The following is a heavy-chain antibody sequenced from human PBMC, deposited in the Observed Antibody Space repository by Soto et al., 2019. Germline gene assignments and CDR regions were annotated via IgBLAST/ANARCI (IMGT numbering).Heavy chain of an antibody. D-gene: IGHD5-18*01. CDR1: GFTFSSYG. J-gene: IGHJ4*02. CDR2: ISYDGSNK. Sequence: TGGSLRLSCAASGFTFSSYGMHWVRQAPGKGLEWVAVISYDGSNKYYADSVKGRFTISRDNSKNTLYLQMNSLRAEDTAVYYCANDQYSYGQGPFDYWGQGTLVTVTS. CDR3: ANDQYSYGQGPFDY. V-gene: IGHV3-30*18.